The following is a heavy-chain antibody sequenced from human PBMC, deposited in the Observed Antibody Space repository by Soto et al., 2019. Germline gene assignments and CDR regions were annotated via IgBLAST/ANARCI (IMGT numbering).Heavy chain of an antibody. Sequence: QVHLQESGPGLVKPSETLSLTCTVSGASIRNYYWSWIRQPPGKGLEWIGFSYYSGSTNYNPSLNSRVTMSVVTSKNQFSLKLTSVTAADTAVYYCARDQNGSPHFDYWGRGILVTVSS. CDR1: GASIRNYY. D-gene: IGHD1-26*01. V-gene: IGHV4-59*01. CDR2: SYYSGST. J-gene: IGHJ4*02. CDR3: ARDQNGSPHFDY.